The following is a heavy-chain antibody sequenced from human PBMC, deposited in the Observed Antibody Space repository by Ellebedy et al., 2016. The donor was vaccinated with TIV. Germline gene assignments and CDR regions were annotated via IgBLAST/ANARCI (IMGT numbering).Heavy chain of an antibody. CDR3: ARDPALPRGRFDT. Sequence: MPSETLSLTCTVSGGSISNSDYYWNWIRQPPGKGLEWIGSIYYSGSAYYNPSLKSRVTVSVDTSKNQFSLNLSSVTAADTAVYYCARDPALPRGRFDTWGQGILVSVSS. J-gene: IGHJ5*02. CDR2: IYYSGSA. CDR1: GGSISNSDYY. V-gene: IGHV4-39*07.